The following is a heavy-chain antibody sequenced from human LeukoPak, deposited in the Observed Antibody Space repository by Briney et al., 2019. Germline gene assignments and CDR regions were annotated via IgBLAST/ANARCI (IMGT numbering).Heavy chain of an antibody. CDR1: GFTFSNYD. V-gene: IGHV3-33*01. D-gene: IGHD2/OR15-2a*01. Sequence: PGGSLRLSCEASGFTFSNYDMHWVRQAPGKGLEWLAIVWYDGSDKYYADSVKGRFTVSRDNSKNTLYLQMNSLRADDTAVYYCVSFYETYWGRGTLVTVSS. CDR2: VWYDGSDK. CDR3: VSFYETY. J-gene: IGHJ4*02.